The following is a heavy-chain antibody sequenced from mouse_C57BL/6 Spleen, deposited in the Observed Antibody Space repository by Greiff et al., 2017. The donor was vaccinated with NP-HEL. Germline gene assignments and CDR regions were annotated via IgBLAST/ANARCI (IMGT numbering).Heavy chain of an antibody. CDR1: GFSLTSYG. CDR3: AKGVYYGSSYPYYAMDY. CDR2: IWGDGST. V-gene: IGHV2-3*01. J-gene: IGHJ4*01. D-gene: IGHD1-1*01. Sequence: VQLQQSGPGLVAPSQSLSITCTVSGFSLTSYGVSWVRQPPGKGLEWLGVIWGDGSTNYHSALISRLSISKDNSKSQVFLKLNSLQTDDPATYYCAKGVYYGSSYPYYAMDYWGQGTSVTVSS.